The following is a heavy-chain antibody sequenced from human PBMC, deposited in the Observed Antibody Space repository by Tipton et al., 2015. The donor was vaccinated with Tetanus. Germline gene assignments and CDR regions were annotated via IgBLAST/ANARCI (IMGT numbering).Heavy chain of an antibody. Sequence: TLSLTCTVSGASFSSGDYYWSWIRKPPGKDLEWIGYIYQTGTTYYNPSLKGRVTISMDRSNTQFSLRLDSLTAADTAVYYCARAAGFLGLTYDFWGRGTLVSVSS. CDR1: GASFSSGDYY. CDR2: IYQTGTT. D-gene: IGHD2/OR15-2a*01. V-gene: IGHV4-30-4*01. CDR3: ARAAGFLGLTYDF. J-gene: IGHJ4*02.